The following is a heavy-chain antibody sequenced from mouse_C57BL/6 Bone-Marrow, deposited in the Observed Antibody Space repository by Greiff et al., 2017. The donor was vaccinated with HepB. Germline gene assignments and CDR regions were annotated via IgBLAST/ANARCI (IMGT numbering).Heavy chain of an antibody. V-gene: IGHV1-64*01. CDR1: GYTFTSYW. CDR2: IHPNSGST. Sequence: QVQLQQPGAELVKPGASVKLSCKASGYTFTSYWMHWVKQRPGQGLEWIGMIHPNSGSTNYNEKFKSKATLTVDKSSSTAYMQHSSLTSEDSAVYSFSHIYYCLFDYWGQGTTITVSS. J-gene: IGHJ2*01. CDR3: SHIYYCLFDY. D-gene: IGHD2-1*01.